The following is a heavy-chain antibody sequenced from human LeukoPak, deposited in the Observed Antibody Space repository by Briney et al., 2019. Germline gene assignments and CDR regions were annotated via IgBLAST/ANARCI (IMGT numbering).Heavy chain of an antibody. CDR2: IYYSGST. V-gene: IGHV4-39*01. CDR1: GGSISSSSYY. CDR3: ARVRVRGVRYYMDV. Sequence: SETLSLTCTVSGGSISSSSYYWGWIRQPPGKGLEWIGSIYYSGSTYYNPSLKSRVTISVDTSKNQFSLKLSSVTAADTAVYYCARVRVRGVRYYMDVWGKGTTVTVSS. D-gene: IGHD3-10*01. J-gene: IGHJ6*03.